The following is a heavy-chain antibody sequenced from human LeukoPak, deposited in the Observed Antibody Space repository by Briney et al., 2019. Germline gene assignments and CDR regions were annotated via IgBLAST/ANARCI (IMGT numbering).Heavy chain of an antibody. Sequence: TSETLSLTCTVSGDSISTYYWNWIRQPPGKGPEWIGYIYHSGSTNYNPSLKSRVTISVDTSKNQFSLKLSSVTAADTAVYYCARAFSSSSFYFNYWGQGTLVTVSS. CDR1: GDSISTYY. CDR2: IYHSGST. J-gene: IGHJ4*02. CDR3: ARAFSSSSFYFNY. V-gene: IGHV4-59*01. D-gene: IGHD6-6*01.